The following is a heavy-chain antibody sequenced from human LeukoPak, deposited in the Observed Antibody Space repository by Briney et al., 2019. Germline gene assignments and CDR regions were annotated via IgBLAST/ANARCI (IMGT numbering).Heavy chain of an antibody. CDR3: ARAPSMGTTTVTVEAFDI. J-gene: IGHJ3*02. CDR2: SYHSGGT. V-gene: IGHV4-38-2*02. D-gene: IGHD4-17*01. Sequence: PSETLSLTCTVSGYSIRSGYYWAWIRQPPGKGLEWIGSSYHSGGTDYNPSLKSRITISVDTSKNQFSLQLNSLTAADTAVYYCARAPSMGTTTVTVEAFDIWGQGTMVTVSS. CDR1: GYSIRSGYY.